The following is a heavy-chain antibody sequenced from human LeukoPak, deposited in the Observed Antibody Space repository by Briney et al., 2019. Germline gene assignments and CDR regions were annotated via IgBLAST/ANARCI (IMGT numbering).Heavy chain of an antibody. Sequence: GGSLRLSCAASGFTFSSYSMNWVRQAPGKGLEWVSSISSSSSYIYYADSVRGRFTISRDNAKNSLYPQMNSLRAEDTAVYYCARDLNPPSLRGFGYWGQGTLVTVSS. CDR1: GFTFSSYS. CDR3: ARDLNPPSLRGFGY. J-gene: IGHJ4*02. CDR2: ISSSSSYI. V-gene: IGHV3-21*01. D-gene: IGHD3-10*01.